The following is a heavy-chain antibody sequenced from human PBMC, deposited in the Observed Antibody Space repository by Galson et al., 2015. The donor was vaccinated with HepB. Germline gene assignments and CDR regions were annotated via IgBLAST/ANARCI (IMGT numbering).Heavy chain of an antibody. J-gene: IGHJ6*02. CDR2: ITPIFGTA. Sequence: SVKVSCKASGGTFSTYAISWVRQAPGQGLEWMGGITPIFGTANYAQKFQGRVAITTDESTSTAYMELSSLRSEDTAVYYCARDRGIYCSSTSCYRYYYGMDVWRQGTTVTVSS. V-gene: IGHV1-69*05. D-gene: IGHD2-2*02. CDR1: GGTFSTYA. CDR3: ARDRGIYCSSTSCYRYYYGMDV.